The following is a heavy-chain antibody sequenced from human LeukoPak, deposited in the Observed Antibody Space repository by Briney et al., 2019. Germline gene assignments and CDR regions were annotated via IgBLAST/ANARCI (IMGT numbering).Heavy chain of an antibody. CDR3: AKDYIVVVPAALF. D-gene: IGHD2-2*01. CDR1: GFTFSSYG. CDR2: ISGSGGST. Sequence: GGSLRLSCAASGFTFSSYGMSWVRQAPGKGLEWVSAISGSGGSTYYADSVKGRFTISRDNSKNTLYLQMNSLRAEDTAVYHCAKDYIVVVPAALFGGQGTLVTVSS. J-gene: IGHJ4*02. V-gene: IGHV3-23*01.